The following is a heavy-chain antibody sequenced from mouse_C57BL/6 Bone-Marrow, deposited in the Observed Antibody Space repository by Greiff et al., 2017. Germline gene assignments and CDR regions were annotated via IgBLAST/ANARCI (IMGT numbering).Heavy chain of an antibody. J-gene: IGHJ4*01. CDR1: GYAFTNYL. CDR3: ARGITTVVAEAMDY. D-gene: IGHD1-1*01. Sequence: QVQLQQSGAELVRPGTSVKVSCKASGYAFTNYLIEWVKQRPGQGLEWIGVINPGSGGTNYNEKFKGKATLTADKSSSTAYMQLSSLTSDDSAIYFCARGITTVVAEAMDYWGQGTSVTVSS. CDR2: INPGSGGT. V-gene: IGHV1-54*01.